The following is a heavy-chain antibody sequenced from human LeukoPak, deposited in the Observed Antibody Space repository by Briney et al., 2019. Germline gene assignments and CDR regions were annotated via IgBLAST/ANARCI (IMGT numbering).Heavy chain of an antibody. V-gene: IGHV3-23*01. D-gene: IGHD3-9*01. CDR1: RFTFINYA. Sequence: PGGSLRLSCAASRFTFINYAMSWVRQAPGRGLEWVSPITGSGGNTYYADSVKGRFTISRDNSKNTVFLQMNSLRAEDTAVYYCAKWGDYDVLTGYYVSDYWGQGTLVTVSS. J-gene: IGHJ4*02. CDR3: AKWGDYDVLTGYYVSDY. CDR2: ITGSGGNT.